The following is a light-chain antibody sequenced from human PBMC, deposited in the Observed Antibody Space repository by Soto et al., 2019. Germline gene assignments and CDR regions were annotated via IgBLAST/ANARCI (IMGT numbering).Light chain of an antibody. CDR3: TVWDDSLRGRV. CDR1: SSNIESNY. CDR2: RNN. Sequence: QSVLTQPPSASGTPGQRVTISCSGSSSNIESNYVYWYQQLPGTAPRLLIYRNNQRPSGVPDRFSGSKSGTSASLAISALRSEDEADYYCTVWDDSLRGRVFGAGTKLTVL. V-gene: IGLV1-47*01. J-gene: IGLJ2*01.